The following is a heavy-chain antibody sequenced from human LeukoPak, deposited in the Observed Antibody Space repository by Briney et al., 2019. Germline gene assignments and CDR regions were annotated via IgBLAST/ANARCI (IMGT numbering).Heavy chain of an antibody. CDR2: LKSKTDGGTT. J-gene: IGHJ4*02. CDR3: TTTLEGRGYSGSDF. CDR1: GFTFSKAW. Sequence: PGGSLRLSCAASGFTFSKAWMTWVRQAPGKGLEWVGRLKSKTDGGTTDYAAPVKGRFTISRDDSKNTLYLQMNSLKTEDTAVYYCTTTLEGRGYSGSDFWGQGTLVSVSS. V-gene: IGHV3-15*01. D-gene: IGHD5-12*01.